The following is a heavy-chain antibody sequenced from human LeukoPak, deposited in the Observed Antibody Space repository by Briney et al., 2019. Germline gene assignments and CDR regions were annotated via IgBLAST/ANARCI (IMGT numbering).Heavy chain of an antibody. CDR1: GGSISSYY. Sequence: NPSETLSLTCTVSGGSISSYYWSWIRQPPGKGLEWIGYIYHTGSTNYNPSLKSRVTISVDTSKNQFSLKLSSMTAADTAVYFCARTRSGYTYGYDYWGPGALVTVSS. CDR3: ARTRSGYTYGYDY. V-gene: IGHV4-59*01. J-gene: IGHJ4*02. CDR2: IYHTGST. D-gene: IGHD5-18*01.